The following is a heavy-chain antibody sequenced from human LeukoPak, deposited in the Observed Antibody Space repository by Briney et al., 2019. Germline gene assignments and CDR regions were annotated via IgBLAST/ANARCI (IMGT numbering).Heavy chain of an antibody. J-gene: IGHJ5*02. D-gene: IGHD5-18*01. CDR1: GGTFSSYG. CDR2: IIPILGTA. Sequence: SAKVSCKASGGTFSSYGISWVRQAPGQGLEWMGGIIPILGTANYAQKFQGRVTITADESTSTAYMELSSLRSEDTAVYYCARDRGGYSYGLFDWFDPWGQGTLVTVSS. CDR3: ARDRGGYSYGLFDWFDP. V-gene: IGHV1-69*01.